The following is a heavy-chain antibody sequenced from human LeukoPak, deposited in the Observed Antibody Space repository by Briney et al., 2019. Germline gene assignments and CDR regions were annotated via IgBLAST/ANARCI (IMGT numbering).Heavy chain of an antibody. CDR1: GFTFSSYG. Sequence: GGSLRLSCAASGFTFSSYGMHWVRQAPGKGLEWVAFIRYDGSNKYYADSVKGRFTISRDNSKNTLYLQMNSLRAEDTAVYYCAKVGIAAAGLPHFDYWGQGTLVTVSS. V-gene: IGHV3-30*02. CDR2: IRYDGSNK. CDR3: AKVGIAAAGLPHFDY. D-gene: IGHD6-13*01. J-gene: IGHJ4*02.